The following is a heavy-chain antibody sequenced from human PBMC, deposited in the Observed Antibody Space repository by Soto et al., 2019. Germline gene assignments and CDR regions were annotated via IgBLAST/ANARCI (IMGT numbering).Heavy chain of an antibody. CDR1: GGTFSSYA. CDR3: ARGLVFGPYYYGMDV. Sequence: GASVKVSCKASGGTFSSYAISWVRQAPGQGLEWMGGIIPIFGTANYAQKFQGRVTITADESTSTAYMELSSLRSEDTAVYYCARGLVFGPYYYGMDVWGQGTTVTVSS. V-gene: IGHV1-69*13. D-gene: IGHD2-21*02. CDR2: IIPIFGTA. J-gene: IGHJ6*02.